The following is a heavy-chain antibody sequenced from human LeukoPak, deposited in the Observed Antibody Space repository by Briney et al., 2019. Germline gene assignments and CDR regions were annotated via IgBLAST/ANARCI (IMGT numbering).Heavy chain of an antibody. Sequence: ASVKVSCKASGYTFTSNGISWVRQAPGQGLEWMGWISAYNGNTNYAQKVQGRVTMTTDTSTSTGYMELRSLRSDDTAVYYCARDRSRNLESGLYYYYGLDVWGQGTTVTVSS. CDR3: ARDRSRNLESGLYYYYGLDV. D-gene: IGHD5-24*01. V-gene: IGHV1-18*01. CDR1: GYTFTSNG. J-gene: IGHJ6*02. CDR2: ISAYNGNT.